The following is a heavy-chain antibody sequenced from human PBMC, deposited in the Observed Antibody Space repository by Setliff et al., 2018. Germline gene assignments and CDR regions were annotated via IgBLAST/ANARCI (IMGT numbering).Heavy chain of an antibody. CDR2: INPKTGGT. J-gene: IGHJ3*01. V-gene: IGHV1-2*04. CDR3: ARSDHLVVDGFDV. D-gene: IGHD3-16*01. CDR1: GYAFTDNY. Sequence: ASVKVSCKTSGYAFTDNYIHWVRQAPGQGLEWMGWINPKTGGTNLAQKFQGWVSMTRDTSITTAFMELSRLTSDDMAVYFCARSDHLVVDGFDVWGQGTMVT.